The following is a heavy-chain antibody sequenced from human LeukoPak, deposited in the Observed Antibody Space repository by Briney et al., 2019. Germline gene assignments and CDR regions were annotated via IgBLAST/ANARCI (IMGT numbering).Heavy chain of an antibody. Sequence: SETLSLTCTVSGGSISSYYWSWIRQPPGKGLEWIGYICYSGSTNYNPSLKSRVTISVDTSKNQFSLKLSSVTAADTAVYYCARGFGATIGDYWGQGTLVTVSS. CDR3: ARGFGATIGDY. V-gene: IGHV4-59*01. D-gene: IGHD4/OR15-4a*01. CDR2: ICYSGST. CDR1: GGSISSYY. J-gene: IGHJ4*02.